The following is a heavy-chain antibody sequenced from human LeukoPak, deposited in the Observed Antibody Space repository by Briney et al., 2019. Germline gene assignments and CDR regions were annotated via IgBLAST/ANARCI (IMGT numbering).Heavy chain of an antibody. CDR3: ARHHSSTWPQGSWFDP. CDR1: GYSFTSYW. J-gene: IGHJ5*02. V-gene: IGHV5-51*01. CDR2: IYPGGSDT. Sequence: GESLKISCKGSGYSFTSYWIGWVRQMPGKGLEWMGIIYPGGSDTRYSPSFQGQVTISADKSISTAYLQWSSLKASDTAIYYCARHHSSTWPQGSWFDPWGQGTLVTVSS. D-gene: IGHD2-2*01.